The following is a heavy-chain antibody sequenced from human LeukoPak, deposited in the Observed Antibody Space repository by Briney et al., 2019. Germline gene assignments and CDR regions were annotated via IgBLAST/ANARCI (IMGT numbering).Heavy chain of an antibody. Sequence: EGSLRLSCAAPGFSVSLNYMNWVRQAPGKGLEWVSILYSGSDTYYADSVKGRFTISRDSSKNMLFLHMNSLRAEDTAVYYCARVGDHFHWYLDLWGRGTLVTVSS. CDR2: LYSGSDT. CDR3: ARVGDHFHWYLDL. V-gene: IGHV3-53*01. CDR1: GFSVSLNY. D-gene: IGHD3-3*02. J-gene: IGHJ2*01.